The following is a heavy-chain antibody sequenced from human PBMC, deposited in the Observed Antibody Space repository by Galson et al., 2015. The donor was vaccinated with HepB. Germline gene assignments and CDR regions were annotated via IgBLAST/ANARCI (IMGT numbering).Heavy chain of an antibody. Sequence: SLRLSCAVSGFKFSDFAMHWVRQAPGKGLEWVTLISHDEEHQYYADSVRGRSTVSRGISKNTLFLHMNSLRPDDTATYYCARDPDDSEGYYMTFEYWGQGTLVTVSS. J-gene: IGHJ4*02. CDR2: ISHDEEHQ. D-gene: IGHD1-26*01. V-gene: IGHV3-30*04. CDR1: GFKFSDFA. CDR3: ARDPDDSEGYYMTFEY.